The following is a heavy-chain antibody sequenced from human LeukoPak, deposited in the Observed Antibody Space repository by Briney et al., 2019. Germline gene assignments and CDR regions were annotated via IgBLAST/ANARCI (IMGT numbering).Heavy chain of an antibody. Sequence: SETLSLTCAVSGGSISSNSYYWGWIRQPPGKGLEWIGSIYYSGSTYYNPSLKSRVTISVDTSKNQFSLKLSSVTAADTAVYYCARGPLADAFDFWGQGTMVTVS. J-gene: IGHJ3*01. CDR3: ARGPLADAFDF. CDR2: IYYSGST. CDR1: GGSISSNSYY. V-gene: IGHV4-39*07.